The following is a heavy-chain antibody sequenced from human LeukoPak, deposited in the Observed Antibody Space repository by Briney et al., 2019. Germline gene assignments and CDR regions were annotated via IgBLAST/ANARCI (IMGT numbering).Heavy chain of an antibody. CDR2: IKRDGSEK. D-gene: IGHD3-3*01. Sequence: GGSLKLSCAASGFTFGSFWMSWVRQAPGQGLEWVANIKRDGSEKYYVDSVKGRFTISRDNSKNSLYLEMNSLRADDTAVYYCASDPLPGITSFGGPPPDYWRQGTMVTVS. J-gene: IGHJ4*02. V-gene: IGHV3-7*03. CDR3: ASDPLPGITSFGGPPPDY. CDR1: GFTFGSFW.